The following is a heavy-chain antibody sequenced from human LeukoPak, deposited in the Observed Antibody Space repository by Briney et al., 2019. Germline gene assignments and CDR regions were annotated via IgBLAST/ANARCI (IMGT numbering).Heavy chain of an antibody. CDR1: GVTFSDYH. D-gene: IGHD1-26*01. J-gene: IGHJ4*02. V-gene: IGHV3-11*04. CDR2: IGSSGSTI. CDR3: ARVGIVGATNFDY. Sequence: GGSLRLSCAASGVTFSDYHMSWIRQAPGKGLEWVTYIGSSGSTIYNADSVKGRFTISRDNAKNSLYLQMNSLRAEDTAVYYCARVGIVGATNFDYWGQGTLVTVSS.